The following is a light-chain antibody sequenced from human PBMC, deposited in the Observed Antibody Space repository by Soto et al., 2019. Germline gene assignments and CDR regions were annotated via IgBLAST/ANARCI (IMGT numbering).Light chain of an antibody. CDR2: FSS. V-gene: IGKV3-20*01. CDR3: QQYGSSPPYT. Sequence: EIVLTQSPGTLSLSPGERATLSCRASQSVSGSYLAWYQQKTGQSPRLLIYFSSDMATGIPDRFSGSGSGTDFTLTISRVEPEDFAVYYCQQYGSSPPYTFGQGTKLEIK. J-gene: IGKJ2*01. CDR1: QSVSGSY.